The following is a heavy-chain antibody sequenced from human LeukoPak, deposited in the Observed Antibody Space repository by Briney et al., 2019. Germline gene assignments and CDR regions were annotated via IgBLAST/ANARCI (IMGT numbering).Heavy chain of an antibody. CDR3: ARGPEDIVVVVAATGTPYYGMDV. V-gene: IGHV1-69*13. Sequence: SVKVSCKASGGTFSSYAIRGVRQAPGQGREWMGGIISIFGTANYAQKFQGRVTITADESTSTAYMELSSLRSEDTAVYYCARGPEDIVVVVAATGTPYYGMDVWGQGTTVTVSS. CDR2: IISIFGTA. CDR1: GGTFSSYA. D-gene: IGHD2-15*01. J-gene: IGHJ6*02.